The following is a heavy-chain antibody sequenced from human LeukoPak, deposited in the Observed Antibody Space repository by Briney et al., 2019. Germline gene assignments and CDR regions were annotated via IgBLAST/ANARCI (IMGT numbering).Heavy chain of an antibody. CDR1: GFTFSTYW. D-gene: IGHD3-22*01. CDR2: IKSDGST. CDR3: ARAPSEIGGYYPEYFRH. V-gene: IGHV3-74*01. Sequence: GGSLRLSCAASGFTFSTYWMHWGRQAPGKGLVWVSRIKSDGSTNYADSVKGRFTISRDNAKNTVSLQMNSLRPEDTGVYYCARAPSEIGGYYPEYFRHWGQGTLVTVSS. J-gene: IGHJ1*01.